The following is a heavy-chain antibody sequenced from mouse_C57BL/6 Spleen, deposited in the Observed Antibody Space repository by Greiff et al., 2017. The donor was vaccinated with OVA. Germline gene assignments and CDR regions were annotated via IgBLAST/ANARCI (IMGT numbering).Heavy chain of an antibody. V-gene: IGHV1-15*01. CDR2: IDPETGGT. CDR1: GYTFTDYE. Sequence: QVQLKESGAELVRPGASVTLSCKASGYTFTDYEMHWVKQTPVHGLEWIGAIDPETGGTAYNQKFKGKAILTADKSSSTAYMELRSLTSEDSAVYYCTRIWDYWGQGTSVTVSS. J-gene: IGHJ4*01. CDR3: TRIWDY.